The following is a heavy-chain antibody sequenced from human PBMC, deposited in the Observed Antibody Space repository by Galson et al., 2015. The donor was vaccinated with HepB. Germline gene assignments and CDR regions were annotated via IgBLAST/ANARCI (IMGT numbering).Heavy chain of an antibody. CDR1: GYTFTSYG. D-gene: IGHD4-17*01. V-gene: IGHV1-18*01. Sequence: SVKVSCKASGYTFTSYGISWVRQAPGQGLEWMGWISAYNGNTNYAQKLQGRVTMTTDTSTSTAYMELRSLRSDDTAVYYCARDPGTMTTSSEWFDPWGQGTLVTVSS. CDR2: ISAYNGNT. J-gene: IGHJ5*02. CDR3: ARDPGTMTTSSEWFDP.